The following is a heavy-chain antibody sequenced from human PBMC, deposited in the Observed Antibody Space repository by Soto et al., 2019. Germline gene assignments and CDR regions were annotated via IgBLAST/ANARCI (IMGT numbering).Heavy chain of an antibody. V-gene: IGHV4-30-4*01. CDR1: GGSLSSGDYY. Sequence: QVQLQEAGPGLVKPLQTLFLTCTVSGGSLSSGDYYWIWIRQPPGKGLEWLGYIYYSRSTYYTPSLNYRVTISVDTSSNQFSQKLTSVTAADAAAEYCARDDGGAYDPFDWGQGTLVTVAS. CDR3: ARDDGGAYDPFD. CDR2: IYYSRST. J-gene: IGHJ1*01. D-gene: IGHD3-16*01.